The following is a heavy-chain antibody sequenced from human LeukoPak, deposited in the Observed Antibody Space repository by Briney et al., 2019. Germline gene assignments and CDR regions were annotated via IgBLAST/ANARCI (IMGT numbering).Heavy chain of an antibody. CDR2: ISYDGSNK. D-gene: IGHD6-19*01. V-gene: IGHV3-30*18. J-gene: IGHJ6*02. CDR1: GFTFSSYG. CDR3: AKDLGGSGSRGVYYYYGMDV. Sequence: GGSLRLSCAASGFTFSSYGMHWARQAPGKGLEWVAVISYDGSNKYYADSVKGRFTISRDNSKNTLYLQMNSLRAEDTAVYYCAKDLGGSGSRGVYYYYGMDVWGQGTTVTVSS.